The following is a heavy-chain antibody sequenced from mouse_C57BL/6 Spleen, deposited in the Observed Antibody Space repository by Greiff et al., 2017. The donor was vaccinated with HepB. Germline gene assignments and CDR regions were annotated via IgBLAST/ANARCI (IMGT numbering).Heavy chain of an antibody. V-gene: IGHV5-12*01. CDR1: GFTFSDYY. CDR2: ISNGGGST. CDR3: ARADGYLFDY. D-gene: IGHD2-3*01. Sequence: DVHLVESGGGLVQPGGSLKLSCAASGFTFSDYYMYWVRQTPEKRLEWVAYISNGGGSTYYPDTVKGRFTISRDNANNTLYLQMSRLKSEDTAMYYCARADGYLFDYWGQGTTLTVSS. J-gene: IGHJ2*01.